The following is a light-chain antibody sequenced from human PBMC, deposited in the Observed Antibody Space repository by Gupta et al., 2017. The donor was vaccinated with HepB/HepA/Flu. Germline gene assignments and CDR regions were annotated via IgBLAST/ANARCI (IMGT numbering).Light chain of an antibody. J-gene: IGLJ1*01. Sequence: QSVLTPPPSASGTPGQSVTISCSGSRSTIGSNYVYWFKQLPGTAPKLVAYTSNQRPSGVPGRISGAKSDTSASLAISGLRSEDEAEYYCAAWDDSLSGYVFGTGTTVTVL. V-gene: IGLV1-47*01. CDR1: RSTIGSNY. CDR3: AAWDDSLSGYV. CDR2: TSN.